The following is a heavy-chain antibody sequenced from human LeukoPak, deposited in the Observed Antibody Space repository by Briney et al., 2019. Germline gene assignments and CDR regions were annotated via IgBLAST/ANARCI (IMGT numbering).Heavy chain of an antibody. CDR1: GFTFSIYE. CDR2: ISSSGDTI. J-gene: IGHJ4*02. CDR3: ARVTDGGYDLPFGF. D-gene: IGHD5-12*01. V-gene: IGHV3-48*03. Sequence: PGGSLRLSRATSGFTFSIYEMNWVRQAPGKGLEWLSYISSSGDTIYYADSVKGRFTISRDDAKNSVYLQLNSLRAEDTAVYYCARVTDGGYDLPFGFWGQGTLVTVSS.